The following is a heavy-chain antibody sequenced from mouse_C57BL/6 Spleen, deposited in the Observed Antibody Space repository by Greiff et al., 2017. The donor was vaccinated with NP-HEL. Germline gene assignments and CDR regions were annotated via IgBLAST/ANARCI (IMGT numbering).Heavy chain of an antibody. Sequence: QVQLQQSGPELGKGEGEGKRTRKTSGYTFTSYDINWVKQRPGQGLEWIGWIYPRDGRTKYNEKFKGKATLTVDTSSSTAYMELHSLTAEDSAVYVCARKTGNAMGYWGQGTSVTVST. CDR2: IYPRDGRT. J-gene: IGHJ4*01. CDR3: ARKTGNAMGY. CDR1: GYTFTSYD. V-gene: IGHV1-85*01.